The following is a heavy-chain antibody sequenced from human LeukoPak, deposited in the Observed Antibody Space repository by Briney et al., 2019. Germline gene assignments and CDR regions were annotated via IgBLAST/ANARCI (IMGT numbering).Heavy chain of an antibody. CDR2: IYPGDSDT. J-gene: IGHJ4*02. V-gene: IGHV5-51*01. CDR1: GSSFTSYW. D-gene: IGHD6-13*01. CDR3: ARQRRAAAASTKSYYFDY. Sequence: GESLKISCKGSGSSFTSYWIGWVRQMPGKGLEWMGIIYPGDSDTRYSPSFHGQVTISADKSISTAYLQWSSLKASDTAMYYCARQRRAAAASTKSYYFDYWGQGTLGTFSA.